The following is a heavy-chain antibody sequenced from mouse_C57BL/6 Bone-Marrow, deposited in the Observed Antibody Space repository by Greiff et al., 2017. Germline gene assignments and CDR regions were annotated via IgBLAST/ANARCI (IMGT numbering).Heavy chain of an antibody. CDR3: ASTTVVATDYFDY. V-gene: IGHV1-50*01. J-gene: IGHJ2*01. D-gene: IGHD1-1*01. Sequence: QVQLQQPGAELVKPGASVKLSCKASGYTFTSYWMQWVKQRPGQGLEWIGEIDPSDSYTNYNQKFKGKATLTVDTSSSTAYMQLSSLTSEDSAVYYCASTTVVATDYFDYWGQGTTVTVSS. CDR1: GYTFTSYW. CDR2: IDPSDSYT.